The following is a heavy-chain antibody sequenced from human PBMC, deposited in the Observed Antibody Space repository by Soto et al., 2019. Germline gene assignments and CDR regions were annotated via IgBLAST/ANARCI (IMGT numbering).Heavy chain of an antibody. J-gene: IGHJ4*02. V-gene: IGHV3-30*04. Sequence: GGSLRLSCAASGFTFSSYAMHWVRQAPGKGLEWVAVISYDGSNKYYADSVKGRFTISRDNSKNTLYLQMNSLRAEDTAVYYCARDVGHSGSFLDYWGPGTLVTVSS. D-gene: IGHD1-26*01. CDR3: ARDVGHSGSFLDY. CDR1: GFTFSSYA. CDR2: ISYDGSNK.